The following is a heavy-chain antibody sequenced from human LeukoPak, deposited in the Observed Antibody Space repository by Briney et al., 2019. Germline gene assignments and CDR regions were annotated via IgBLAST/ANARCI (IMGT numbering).Heavy chain of an antibody. D-gene: IGHD1-26*01. CDR2: IYYSGST. CDR1: GGSISSYY. V-gene: IGHV4-59*08. Sequence: TSETLSLTCTVSGGSISSYYWSWIRQPPGKGLEWIGYIYYSGSTNYNPSLKSRVTISVDTSKNQFSLKLSSVTAADTAVYYCARHRGSYYLYWGQGTLVTVSS. J-gene: IGHJ4*02. CDR3: ARHRGSYYLY.